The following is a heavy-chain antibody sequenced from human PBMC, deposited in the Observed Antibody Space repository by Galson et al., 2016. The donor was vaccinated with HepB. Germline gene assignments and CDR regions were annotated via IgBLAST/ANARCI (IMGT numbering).Heavy chain of an antibody. CDR1: GFTFSSSA. CDR2: ISYDASNK. D-gene: IGHD2-2*01. V-gene: IGHV3-30-3*01. J-gene: IGHJ6*02. CDR3: ARERCTSTGCYYFSGPYYYYAMDV. Sequence: SLRLSCAPSGFTFSSSAMHWVRQAPGKGLEWLAVISYDASNKYYADSVKGRFTISRSTSKNTLYLQMNSLRAEDTAVYYCARERCTSTGCYYFSGPYYYYAMDVWGQGTTVTVSS.